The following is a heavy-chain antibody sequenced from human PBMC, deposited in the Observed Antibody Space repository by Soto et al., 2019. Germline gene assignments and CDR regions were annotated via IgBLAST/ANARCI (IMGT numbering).Heavy chain of an antibody. CDR2: INPNSGDT. CDR3: ARDRWLQSRAFDI. V-gene: IGHV1-2*02. D-gene: IGHD5-12*01. J-gene: IGHJ3*02. CDR1: GYTFTGYY. Sequence: QVQLVQSGAEVKKPGASVKVSCKASGYTFTGYYMHWVRQAPGQGLEWMGWINPNSGDTNYAQKFQGRVTMTRDTSISTAYMELSRLRSDDTAVYYCARDRWLQSRAFDIWGQGTMVTVSS.